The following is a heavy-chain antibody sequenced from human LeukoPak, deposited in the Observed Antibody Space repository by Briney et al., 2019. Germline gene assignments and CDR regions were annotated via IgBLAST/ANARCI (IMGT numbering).Heavy chain of an antibody. V-gene: IGHV3-7*01. CDR1: GFTFSSYW. D-gene: IGHD2-21*02. CDR3: AREYVVVTAHFDY. Sequence: GGSLRLSCAASGFTFSSYWMSWVRQAPGKGLEWVANIKQDGSEEYYVDSVKGRFTISRDNAKNSLYLQMNSLRAEDTAVYYCAREYVVVTAHFDYWGQGTLVTVSS. CDR2: IKQDGSEE. J-gene: IGHJ4*02.